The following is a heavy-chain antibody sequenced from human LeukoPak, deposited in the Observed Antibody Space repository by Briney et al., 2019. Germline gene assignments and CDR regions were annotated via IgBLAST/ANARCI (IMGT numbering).Heavy chain of an antibody. CDR3: ARGLYYYDSSGYYYAGGHFDY. Sequence: PSETLSLTCAVYGGSFSGYYWSWIRQPPGKGLEWIGEINHSGSTNYNPSLKSRVTISVDTSKNQFSLKLSSVTAADTAVYHCARGLYYYDSSGYYYAGGHFDYWGQGTLVTVSS. J-gene: IGHJ4*02. V-gene: IGHV4-34*01. D-gene: IGHD3-22*01. CDR2: INHSGST. CDR1: GGSFSGYY.